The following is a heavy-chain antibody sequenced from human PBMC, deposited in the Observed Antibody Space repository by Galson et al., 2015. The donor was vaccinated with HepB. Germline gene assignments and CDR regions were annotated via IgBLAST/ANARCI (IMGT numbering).Heavy chain of an antibody. CDR2: ISGSGGST. CDR3: AKGGRAVAGFDY. J-gene: IGHJ4*02. Sequence: SLRLSCAASGLTFSSYAMSWVRQAPGKGLEWVSGISGSGGSTYYADSVKGRFTISRDNSKNTLYQQMNSLRAEDTAVYYCAKGGRAVAGFDYWGQGTLVTVSS. V-gene: IGHV3-23*01. D-gene: IGHD4-23*01. CDR1: GLTFSSYA.